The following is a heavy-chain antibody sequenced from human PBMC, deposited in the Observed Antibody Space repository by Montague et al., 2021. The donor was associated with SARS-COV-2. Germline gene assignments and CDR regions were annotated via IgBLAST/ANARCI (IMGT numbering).Heavy chain of an antibody. V-gene: IGHV6-1*01. CDR2: TYYRSKWYN. CDR1: GDSVASNIAT. D-gene: IGHD2-2*01. J-gene: IGHJ4*02. Sequence: CAISGDSVASNIATWRWDRQSPARDLQWLGGTYYRSKWYNDYAESVKSRITIDPDTSKHQFSLHLNSVTPEDTAVYYCARIPVGSKYYFDFWGQGTLVTVSS. CDR3: ARIPVGSKYYFDF.